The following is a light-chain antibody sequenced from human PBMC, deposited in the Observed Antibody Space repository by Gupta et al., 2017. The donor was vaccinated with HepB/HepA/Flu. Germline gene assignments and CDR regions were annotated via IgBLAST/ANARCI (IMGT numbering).Light chain of an antibody. CDR3: QQSYSSPRT. Sequence: GDRVTITCRASQNISSYLHWYQQKPGTAPKLLIYAASSLQSGVPSRFSGSGSGTDFILTISSLQPEDFATYYCQQSYSSPRTFGGGTKVEIK. V-gene: IGKV1-39*01. CDR1: QNISSY. CDR2: AAS. J-gene: IGKJ4*01.